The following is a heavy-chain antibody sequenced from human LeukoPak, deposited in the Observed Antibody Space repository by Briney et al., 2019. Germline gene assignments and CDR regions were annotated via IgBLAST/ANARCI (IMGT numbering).Heavy chain of an antibody. J-gene: IGHJ4*02. Sequence: ASVKVSCKASGYTFTSYAMHWVRQAPGQRLEWMGWINAGNGNTKYSQKFQGRVTITRDTSASTAYMELSSLRSEDTAVYYCARDRSGGDSSGYYYVNYFDYWGQGTLVTVSS. CDR3: ARDRSGGDSSGYYYVNYFDY. D-gene: IGHD3-22*01. CDR1: GYTFTSYA. CDR2: INAGNGNT. V-gene: IGHV1-3*01.